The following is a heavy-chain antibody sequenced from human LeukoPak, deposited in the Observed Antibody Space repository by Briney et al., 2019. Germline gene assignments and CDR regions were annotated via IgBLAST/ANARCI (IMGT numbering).Heavy chain of an antibody. CDR2: IKQDGSEK. CDR3: ARDKGGYSYGYDY. J-gene: IGHJ4*02. CDR1: GFTFSSYW. Sequence: GGSLRLPCAASGFTFSSYWVTWVRQAPGKGLEWVANIKQDGSEKHYVDSVKGRFTISRDNAKNSLYLQMNSLRAEDTAVYYCARDKGGYSYGYDYWGQGTLVTVSS. V-gene: IGHV3-7*01. D-gene: IGHD5-18*01.